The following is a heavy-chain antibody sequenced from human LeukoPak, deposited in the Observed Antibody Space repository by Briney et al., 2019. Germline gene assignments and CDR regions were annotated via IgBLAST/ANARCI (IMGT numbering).Heavy chain of an antibody. CDR2: ISSSSSTI. CDR3: ARDCGGDCYSHPHYYYYGMDV. J-gene: IGHJ6*02. V-gene: IGHV3-48*02. D-gene: IGHD2-21*02. Sequence: GSLRPSCAASGLTFSSYSMNWVRQAPGKGLEWVSYISSSSSTIYYADSVKGRFTISRDNAKNSLYLQMNSLRDEDTAVYYCARDCGGDCYSHPHYYYYGMDVWGQGTTVTVSS. CDR1: GLTFSSYS.